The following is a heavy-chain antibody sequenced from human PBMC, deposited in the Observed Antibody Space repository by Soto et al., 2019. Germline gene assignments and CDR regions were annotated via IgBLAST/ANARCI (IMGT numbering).Heavy chain of an antibody. CDR3: AISKTTIFGVSWFDP. V-gene: IGHV3-9*01. J-gene: IGHJ5*02. D-gene: IGHD3-3*01. Sequence: EVQLVESGGGLVQPGRSLRLSCVMSGITFEAFAMHWVRQAPGKGLEWVSAISWDSATIGYADSVKGRFTISRDNAKNSLYLQMNNLRAEDTALYYCAISKTTIFGVSWFDPWGQGTLVTVSS. CDR2: ISWDSATI. CDR1: GITFEAFA.